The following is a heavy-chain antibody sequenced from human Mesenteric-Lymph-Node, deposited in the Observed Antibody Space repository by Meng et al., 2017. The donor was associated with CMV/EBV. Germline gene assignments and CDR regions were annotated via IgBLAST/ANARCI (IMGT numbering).Heavy chain of an antibody. CDR1: GGSFSNDP. V-gene: IGHV1-69*06. D-gene: IGHD6-13*01. Sequence: SGGSFSNDPVSWLRQTPGQGLEWVGGFIPILDTANYAEKFQGRVTITADKSTNTAYMELSSLTPDDTAFYYCATEGSSSWGAWFDPWGQGTLVTVSS. CDR2: FIPILDTA. J-gene: IGHJ5*02. CDR3: ATEGSSSWGAWFDP.